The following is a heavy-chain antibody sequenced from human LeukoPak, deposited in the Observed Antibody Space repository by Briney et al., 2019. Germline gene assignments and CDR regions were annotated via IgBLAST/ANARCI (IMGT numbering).Heavy chain of an antibody. CDR1: GYTFTSYY. Sequence: ASVKVSCEASGYTFTSYYMHWVRQAPGQGLEWMGIINPSGGSTSYAQKFQGRVTMTRDTSTSTVYMELSSLRSEDTAVYYCARERRRDIVVVPAVSGMDVWGQGTTVTVSS. J-gene: IGHJ6*02. V-gene: IGHV1-46*01. CDR3: ARERRRDIVVVPAVSGMDV. D-gene: IGHD2-2*01. CDR2: INPSGGST.